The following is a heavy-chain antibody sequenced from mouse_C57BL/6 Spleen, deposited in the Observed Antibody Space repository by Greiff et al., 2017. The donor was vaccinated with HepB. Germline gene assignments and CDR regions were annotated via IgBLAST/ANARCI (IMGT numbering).Heavy chain of an antibody. D-gene: IGHD1-1*01. J-gene: IGHJ4*01. CDR3: ASRTYGSSFYSMDY. V-gene: IGHV1-50*01. CDR1: GYTFTSYW. CDR2: IDTSDSYT. Sequence: QVQLQQPGAELVKPGASVKLSCKASGYTFTSYWMQWVKQRPGQGLEWIGEIDTSDSYTNYNQKFKGKATLTVDTSSSTAYMQLSSLTSEDSAVYYGASRTYGSSFYSMDYWGQGTSVTVSS.